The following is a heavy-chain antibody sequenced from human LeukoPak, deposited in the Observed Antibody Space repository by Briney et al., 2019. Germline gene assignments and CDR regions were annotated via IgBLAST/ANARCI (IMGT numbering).Heavy chain of an antibody. D-gene: IGHD2-15*01. Sequence: PSETLSLTCTVSGGSISSSSYYWGWIRQPPGKGLEWIGNIYYSGSASYNPSLKSRVTISVDASNNQFSLKLSSVTAADTAIYYCARVLLIERSFDPWGQGTLVTVSS. V-gene: IGHV4-39*07. CDR3: ARVLLIERSFDP. J-gene: IGHJ5*02. CDR2: IYYSGSA. CDR1: GGSISSSSYY.